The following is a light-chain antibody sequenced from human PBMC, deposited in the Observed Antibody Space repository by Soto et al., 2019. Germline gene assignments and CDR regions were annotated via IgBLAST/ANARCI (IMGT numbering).Light chain of an antibody. CDR2: VDD. V-gene: IGLV1-40*01. CDR3: QSYDSRLTAVV. CDR1: SSNIGAGFD. Sequence: QPVLTQPPSVYGAPGQRVTISCTGSSSNIGAGFDVHWYQQLPGTAPKLLIYVDDSRPSGVPDRFSGSKSGSSASLAITGLQAEDEADYYCQSYDSRLTAVVFGGGTKLTVL. J-gene: IGLJ2*01.